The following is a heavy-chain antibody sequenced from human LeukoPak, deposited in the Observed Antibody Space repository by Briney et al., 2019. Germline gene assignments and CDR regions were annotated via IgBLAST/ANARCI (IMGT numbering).Heavy chain of an antibody. D-gene: IGHD2-15*01. V-gene: IGHV3-9*01. CDR2: ISWNSGSI. J-gene: IGHJ6*03. Sequence: GGALRLSCAASGFTFYYFSMHWGRQAPGKGPEWGSGISWNSGSIGYADSVKGRFTISRDNAKNSLYLQMNSLRAEDTALYYCAKDKGGRYYYYYYMDVWGKGTTVTISS. CDR1: GFTFYYFS. CDR3: AKDKGGRYYYYYYMDV.